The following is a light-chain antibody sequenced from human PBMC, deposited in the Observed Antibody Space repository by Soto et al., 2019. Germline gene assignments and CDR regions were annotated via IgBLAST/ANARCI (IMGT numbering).Light chain of an antibody. CDR1: SSDVGGYNH. J-gene: IGLJ3*02. V-gene: IGLV2-14*01. CDR2: EVR. Sequence: QSLLTQPASVSGSPGQSITISCTGTSSDVGGYNHVSWYQQHPGKAPKLIIYEVRNRPSGVSNRLSGSKSGNTASLTISGLQADDEADYYCCSYTSSSIRVFGGGTKLTVL. CDR3: CSYTSSSIRV.